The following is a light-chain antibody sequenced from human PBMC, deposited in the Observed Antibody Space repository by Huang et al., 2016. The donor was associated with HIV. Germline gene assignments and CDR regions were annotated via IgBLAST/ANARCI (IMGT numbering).Light chain of an antibody. CDR3: QQYNTSPTT. V-gene: IGKV3-15*01. CDR2: GAS. J-gene: IGKJ3*01. CDR1: QSVATQ. Sequence: EIIMTQFPATLSLSPGERATLSCRASQSVATQSAWYQQKPGQAPRRLIFGASNRATGVPDRCSGSGSGTEFTLTISSLQSEDFAVYYCQQYNTSPTTFGPGTRVDVK.